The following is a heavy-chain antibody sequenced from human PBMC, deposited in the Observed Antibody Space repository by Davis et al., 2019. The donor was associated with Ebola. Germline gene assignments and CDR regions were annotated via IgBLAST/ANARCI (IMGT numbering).Heavy chain of an antibody. Sequence: GESLKISCAASGFTFSSYAMSWVRQAPGKGLEWVANIKQDGSEKYYVDSVKGRFTISRGNAKNSLYLQMNSLRAEDTAVYYCARDSDDYSFDYWGQGTLVTVSS. CDR1: GFTFSSYA. CDR2: IKQDGSEK. J-gene: IGHJ4*02. V-gene: IGHV3-7*03. CDR3: ARDSDDYSFDY. D-gene: IGHD4-11*01.